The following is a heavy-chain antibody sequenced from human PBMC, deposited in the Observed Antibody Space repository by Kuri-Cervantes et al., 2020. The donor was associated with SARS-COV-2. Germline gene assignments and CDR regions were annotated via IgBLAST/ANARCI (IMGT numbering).Heavy chain of an antibody. D-gene: IGHD2/OR15-2a*01. CDR3: ASRGNSRNWYFDL. CDR2: ISSSSSYT. V-gene: IGHV3-11*03. CDR1: GFTFSDHY. J-gene: IGHJ2*01. Sequence: GESLKISCAASGFTFSDHYMDWIRQAPGKGLEWVSYISSSSSYTNYADSVKGRFTISRDNAKNSLYLQMNSLRAEDTAVYYCASRGNSRNWYFDLWGRGTLVTVSS.